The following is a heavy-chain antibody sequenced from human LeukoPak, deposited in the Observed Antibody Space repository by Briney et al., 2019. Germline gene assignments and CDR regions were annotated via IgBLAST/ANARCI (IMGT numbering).Heavy chain of an antibody. J-gene: IGHJ4*02. V-gene: IGHV3-30*18. Sequence: GGSLRLSCAASGFPFSSYAMSWVRQAPGKRLEWVAVISYDGSNKYYADPVKGRFTISRDNSKNTLYLQMNSLRAEDTAVYYCAKDFGGGDSSGYFDYWGEGTLVTVSS. CDR3: AKDFGGGDSSGYFDY. D-gene: IGHD3-22*01. CDR1: GFPFSSYA. CDR2: ISYDGSNK.